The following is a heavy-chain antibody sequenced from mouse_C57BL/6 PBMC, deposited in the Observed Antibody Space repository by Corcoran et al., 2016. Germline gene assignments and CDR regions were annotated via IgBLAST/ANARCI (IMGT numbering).Heavy chain of an antibody. CDR2: IYPGSGST. V-gene: IGHV1-55*01. CDR1: GYTFTSYW. D-gene: IGHD1-1*02. Sequence: QVQLQQPGAELVKPGASVKMSCKASGYTFTSYWITWVKQRPGQGLEWIGDIYPGSGSTNYNEKFKSKATLTVDTSSSTAYMQLSSLTSEDSAVYYWARRGSYDWYFDVWGTGTTVTVSS. CDR3: ARRGSYDWYFDV. J-gene: IGHJ1*03.